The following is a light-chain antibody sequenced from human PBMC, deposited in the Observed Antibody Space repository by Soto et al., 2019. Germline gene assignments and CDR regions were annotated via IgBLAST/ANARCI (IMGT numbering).Light chain of an antibody. Sequence: EIVMTQSPATLSVSPGERAALSCRASQSVSGNLAWYQQTPGQAPRLLIYGASTRVTGIPARFSGSGFGTEFTLTISSLKSEDFAVYYCQQYNYRPPAFGQGTQLEIK. CDR1: QSVSGN. CDR2: GAS. CDR3: QQYNYRPPA. J-gene: IGKJ5*01. V-gene: IGKV3-15*01.